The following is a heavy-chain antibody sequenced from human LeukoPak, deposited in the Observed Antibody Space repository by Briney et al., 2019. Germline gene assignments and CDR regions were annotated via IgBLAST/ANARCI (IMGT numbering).Heavy chain of an antibody. D-gene: IGHD6-19*01. V-gene: IGHV3-74*01. CDR2: INNDGSNT. Sequence: PGGSLRLSCAASGFTFITYWMHWVRQAPGKRLVWVSRINNDGSNTNYADSVKGRFTISRDNAKNTLYLQMNSLRAEDTAVYYCARPSVAGPYFDFWGQGTLVTVSS. J-gene: IGHJ4*02. CDR3: ARPSVAGPYFDF. CDR1: GFTFITYW.